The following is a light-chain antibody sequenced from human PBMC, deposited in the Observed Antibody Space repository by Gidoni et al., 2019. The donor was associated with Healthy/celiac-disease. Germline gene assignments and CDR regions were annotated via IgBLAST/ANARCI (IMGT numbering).Light chain of an antibody. CDR2: YDD. CDR1: SSNIGNNA. J-gene: IGLJ2*01. CDR3: AAWDDSLNGVV. Sequence: QSVLTQPPSVSEPRSQSVTIPCSGSSSNIGNNAVTWYQQLPAKAPKLLIYYDDLLPSGVSDRFSGSKSCTPASLAISGLQSEDEADYYCAAWDDSLNGVVFGGGPKLTVL. V-gene: IGLV1-36*01.